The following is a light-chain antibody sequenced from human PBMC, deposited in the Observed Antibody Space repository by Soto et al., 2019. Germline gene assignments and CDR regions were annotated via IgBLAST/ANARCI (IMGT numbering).Light chain of an antibody. CDR1: SSNIGSNS. V-gene: IGLV1-44*01. CDR2: SSN. Sequence: QAVVTQPPSASGTPGQRVTISCSGSSSNIGSNSVNWYQQLPGTAPKLLMYSSNQRPSGVPDRFSGSKSGTSASLAISGLPSEDEDDYYCAAWDDSLNGVVFGGGTKLTVL. CDR3: AAWDDSLNGVV. J-gene: IGLJ2*01.